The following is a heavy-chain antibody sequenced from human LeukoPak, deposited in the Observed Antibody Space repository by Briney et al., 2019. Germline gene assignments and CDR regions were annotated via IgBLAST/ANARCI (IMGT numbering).Heavy chain of an antibody. CDR3: AKEEGSYGDQYFDY. J-gene: IGHJ4*02. D-gene: IGHD3-16*01. V-gene: IGHV3-30*02. CDR2: IQYDGSNK. CDR1: GFTFSNYG. Sequence: GGSLRLSCAASGFTFSNYGMHWVRQAPGKGLEWVAFIQYDGSNKYYGDSVKGRFTVSRDNSKNTLYLQMNSLRAEDTAVYYCAKEEGSYGDQYFDYWGQGTLVTVSS.